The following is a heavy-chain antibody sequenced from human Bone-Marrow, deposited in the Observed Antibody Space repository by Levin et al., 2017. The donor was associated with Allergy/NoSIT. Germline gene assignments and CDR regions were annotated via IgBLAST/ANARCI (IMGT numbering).Heavy chain of an antibody. D-gene: IGHD2-21*01. CDR3: ARDAEVIGEVLDAFDI. V-gene: IGHV3-7*01. CDR2: IKQDGSEK. Sequence: PGGSLRLSCAASGFTFSSYWMSWVRQAPGKGLEWVANIKQDGSEKYYVDSVKGRFTISRDNAKNSLYLQMNSLRAEDTAVYYCARDAEVIGEVLDAFDIWGQGTMVTVSS. CDR1: GFTFSSYW. J-gene: IGHJ3*02.